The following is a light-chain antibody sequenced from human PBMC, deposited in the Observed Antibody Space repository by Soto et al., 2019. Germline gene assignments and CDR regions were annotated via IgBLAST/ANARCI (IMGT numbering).Light chain of an antibody. CDR3: SSYTSGSTLVV. V-gene: IGLV2-14*01. CDR2: EVT. J-gene: IGLJ2*01. CDR1: SSDFGAYNY. Sequence: QSALTQPASVSGSPGQSITISGTGSSSDFGAYNYVSWYQQHPGKAPRLMIYEVTNRPSGVSNRFSGSKSGNTASLTITGLRAEDEADYYCSSYTSGSTLVVFGGGTKLTVL.